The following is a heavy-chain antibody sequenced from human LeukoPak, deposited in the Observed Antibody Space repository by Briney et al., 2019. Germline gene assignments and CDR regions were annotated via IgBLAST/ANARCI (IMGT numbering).Heavy chain of an antibody. Sequence: GASVKVSCKASGYTFTGYYMXWVRXXXXXXXXXMGWINPNSGGTNYAQKFQGRVTMTRDTSISTAYMELSRLRSDDTAVYYCARGGPSGDADYWGQGTLVTVSS. CDR2: INPNSGGT. CDR3: ARGGPSGDADY. V-gene: IGHV1-2*02. D-gene: IGHD4-17*01. J-gene: IGHJ4*02. CDR1: GYTFTGYY.